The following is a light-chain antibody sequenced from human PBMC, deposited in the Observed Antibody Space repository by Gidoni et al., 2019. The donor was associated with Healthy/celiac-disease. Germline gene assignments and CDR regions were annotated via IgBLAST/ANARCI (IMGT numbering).Light chain of an antibody. J-gene: IGKJ1*01. Sequence: EIVLTQSPATLSVSPGGRATLSCRASQSVSSNLAWYQQNPGPAPRLLIYGASTRATGIPARFSGSGSGTEFTLTISSLQSEDFAVYYCQQYNNWPPWTFGQGTKVEIK. CDR3: QQYNNWPPWT. CDR1: QSVSSN. V-gene: IGKV3-15*01. CDR2: GAS.